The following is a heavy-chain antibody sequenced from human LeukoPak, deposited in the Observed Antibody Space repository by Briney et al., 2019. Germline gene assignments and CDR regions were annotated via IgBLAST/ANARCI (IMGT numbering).Heavy chain of an antibody. CDR1: GYTFTDYW. Sequence: ASVKVSCKTSGYTFTDYWIPWVRQAPGQGLEWMGWINPNSGGTGYAQKFQGRVTMTRDTSIGTAYMELNRLTYDDTAVYYCGRDRHWNQGNFDYWGQGTLVTVSS. V-gene: IGHV1-2*02. CDR3: GRDRHWNQGNFDY. D-gene: IGHD1-1*01. CDR2: INPNSGGT. J-gene: IGHJ4*02.